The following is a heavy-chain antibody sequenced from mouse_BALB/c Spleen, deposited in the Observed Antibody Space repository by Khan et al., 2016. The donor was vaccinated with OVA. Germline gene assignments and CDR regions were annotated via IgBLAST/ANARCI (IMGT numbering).Heavy chain of an antibody. J-gene: IGHJ4*01. Sequence: QVQLQQSGPELVKPGASVKMSCKASGYTFTDYDIRWVKQRTGQGLEWIGEIYPGSGSTFYNEKFKGKATLTADKSSNTAYMQLSSLTSEDAAVYFLAKIVDGNSDAMDYWGQGTAVTVSS. D-gene: IGHD2-1*01. V-gene: IGHV1-77*01. CDR2: IYPGSGST. CDR3: AKIVDGNSDAMDY. CDR1: GYTFTDYD.